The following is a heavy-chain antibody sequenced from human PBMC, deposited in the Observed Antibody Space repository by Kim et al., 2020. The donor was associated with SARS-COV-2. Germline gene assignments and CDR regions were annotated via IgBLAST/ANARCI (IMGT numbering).Heavy chain of an antibody. Sequence: GGSLRLSCTTSGFTFTGYAMSWVRQAPGKGLEWVSSIDGSDGTTYYVYSVKGRFTISRDNSKNTLYLQMNSLRDDDTAVYYCMKGGWGWIWDHWGQGTRVTVSS. V-gene: IGHV3-23*01. CDR2: IDGSDGTT. CDR1: GFTFTGYA. D-gene: IGHD2-21*01. J-gene: IGHJ4*02. CDR3: MKGGWGWIWDH.